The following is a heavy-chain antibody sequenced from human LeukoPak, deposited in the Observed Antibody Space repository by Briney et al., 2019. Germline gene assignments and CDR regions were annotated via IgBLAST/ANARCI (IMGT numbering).Heavy chain of an antibody. CDR2: INSDGSST. D-gene: IGHD4-23*01. CDR1: AFTSSMYW. Sequence: PGGSLRLSCAASAFTSSMYWMHWLSQAPGKGLVWVSRINSDGSSTSYADSVKGRFTISRDNDKNTLYLQMNSLRLKTMAVYFCSTLPPATLVTRDAFLIWGQGTMVTVSS. CDR3: STLPPATLVTRDAFLI. J-gene: IGHJ3*02. V-gene: IGHV3-74*01.